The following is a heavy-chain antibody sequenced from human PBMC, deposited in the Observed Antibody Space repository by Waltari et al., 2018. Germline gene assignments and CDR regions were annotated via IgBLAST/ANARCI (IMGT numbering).Heavy chain of an antibody. Sequence: HLQVHESGPGLVKPSETLSLTCTVSGGSISNSSYYWGWIRQPPGKGLEWIGHMYFSGNTNYNPSLGSRVTMSVDTPRNHLSLKLSSVTAADTAMYYCARGVAVAASYYFDYWGRGTLVTVSS. D-gene: IGHD6-19*01. CDR2: MYFSGNT. CDR1: GGSISNSSYY. J-gene: IGHJ4*02. CDR3: ARGVAVAASYYFDY. V-gene: IGHV4-39*07.